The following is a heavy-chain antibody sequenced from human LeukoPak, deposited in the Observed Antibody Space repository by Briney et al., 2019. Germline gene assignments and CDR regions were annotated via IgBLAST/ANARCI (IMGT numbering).Heavy chain of an antibody. D-gene: IGHD5-12*01. V-gene: IGHV3-30*02. CDR2: IRYDGSNK. CDR3: AKDSMWLLDKDVIDY. CDR1: GFTFSSYG. Sequence: PGGSLRLSCAASGFTFSSYGMHWVRQAPGKGLEWVAFIRYDGSNKYYADSVKGRFTISRDNSKNTLYLQMNSLRAEDTAVYYCAKDSMWLLDKDVIDYWGQGTLVTVSS. J-gene: IGHJ4*02.